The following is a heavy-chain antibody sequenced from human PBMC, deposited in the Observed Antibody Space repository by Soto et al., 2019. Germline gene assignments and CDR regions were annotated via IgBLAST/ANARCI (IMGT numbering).Heavy chain of an antibody. CDR1: VFTFSSYS. J-gene: IGHJ4*02. V-gene: IGHV3-23*01. Sequence: GGSLRLSCEISVFTFSSYSMSWVRQAPGKGLEWVSRISINGDSRDHADSVKGRFTISRDNSKNTLYLQMNSLRAEDTAVYYCAKGRHRRYCGSNSCYTFEHWGQGTLVTVSS. D-gene: IGHD2-2*02. CDR2: ISINGDSR. CDR3: AKGRHRRYCGSNSCYTFEH.